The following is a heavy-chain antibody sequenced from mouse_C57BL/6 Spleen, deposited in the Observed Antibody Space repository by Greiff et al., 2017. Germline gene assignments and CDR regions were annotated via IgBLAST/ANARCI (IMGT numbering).Heavy chain of an antibody. Sequence: QVQLKESGAELARPGVSVMMSCKASGYTFTSYTMHWVKQRPGQGLEWIGYINPSSGYTKYNQKFKDKATLTADKSSSTAYMQLSSLTSEDSAVYYCARELFFDYWSQGTTLTVSS. CDR1: GYTFTSYT. V-gene: IGHV1-4*01. CDR2: INPSSGYT. CDR3: ARELFFDY. J-gene: IGHJ2*01.